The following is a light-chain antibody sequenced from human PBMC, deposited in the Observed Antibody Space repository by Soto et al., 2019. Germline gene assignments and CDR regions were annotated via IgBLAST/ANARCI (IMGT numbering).Light chain of an antibody. V-gene: IGKV3-11*01. Sequence: EIVLTQSPATLSLSPGDRATLSCRASQSVENFLAWYQQKRGQAPRLLIFDVSTRAPGIPPRFSGSGSGTDFTLTISRLEPEDLAFYYCQHYGTSLTFGGGTKVEIK. CDR3: QHYGTSLT. J-gene: IGKJ4*01. CDR1: QSVENF. CDR2: DVS.